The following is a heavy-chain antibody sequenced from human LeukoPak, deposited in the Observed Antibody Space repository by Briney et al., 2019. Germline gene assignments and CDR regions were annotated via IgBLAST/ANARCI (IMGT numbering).Heavy chain of an antibody. Sequence: GGSLRLSCAASGFSFSDYYMSWIRQAPGKGLEWVSYITSSGSTIYYADSVKGRFTISRDNSKNTLYLQMNSLRAEDTAVYYCASPRDDAFGIWGQGTMVTASS. CDR3: ASPRDDAFGI. J-gene: IGHJ3*02. CDR2: ITSSGSTI. CDR1: GFSFSDYY. V-gene: IGHV3-11*01.